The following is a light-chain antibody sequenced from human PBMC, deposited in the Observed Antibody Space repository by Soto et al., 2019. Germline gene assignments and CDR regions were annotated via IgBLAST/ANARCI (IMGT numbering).Light chain of an antibody. J-gene: IGKJ1*01. CDR2: DAS. V-gene: IGKV3-11*01. Sequence: SLSAGGRATLSVRASQCVGLSLAWYQQRPGQAPRLLIYDASERASGIPARFSGSVSGTDFTRTISSLEPEDVAVYYCQERNRWPPWTFGQGTKVDIK. CDR3: QERNRWPPWT. CDR1: QCVGLS.